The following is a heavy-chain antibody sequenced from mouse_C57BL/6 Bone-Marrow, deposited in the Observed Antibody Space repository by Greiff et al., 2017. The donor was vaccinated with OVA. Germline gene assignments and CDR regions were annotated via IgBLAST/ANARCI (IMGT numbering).Heavy chain of an antibody. CDR3: ARRLAY. CDR1: GFTFSSYA. V-gene: IGHV5-4*03. Sequence: EVKLVESGGGLVKPGGSLKLSCAASGFTFSSYAMSWVRQTPEKRLEWVATISDGGSYTYYPDNVKGRFTISRVNAKNNLYLQMSHLKSEDTAVYYCARRLAYWGQGTLVTVSA. CDR2: ISDGGSYT. J-gene: IGHJ3*01.